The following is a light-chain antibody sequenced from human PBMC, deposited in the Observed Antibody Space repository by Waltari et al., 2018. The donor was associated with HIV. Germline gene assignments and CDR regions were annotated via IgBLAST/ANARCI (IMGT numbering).Light chain of an antibody. CDR3: MQSMKLPLT. CDR2: EVS. V-gene: IGKV2D-29*01. Sequence: IVITQTPLSLSVTPGQPASISCKSSESLLHSDGKTYLFWYLQKAGQPPQLLIFEVSTRFSGVPDRFSGSGSGTDFTLRISRVEAGDVGIYYCMQSMKLPLTFGQGTRLDIK. CDR1: ESLLHSDGKTY. J-gene: IGKJ5*01.